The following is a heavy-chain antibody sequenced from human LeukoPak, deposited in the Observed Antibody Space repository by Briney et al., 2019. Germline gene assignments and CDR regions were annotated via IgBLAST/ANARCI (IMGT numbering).Heavy chain of an antibody. V-gene: IGHV4-59*08. D-gene: IGHD4-4*01. CDR3: ARHPFQYPFDH. J-gene: IGHJ5*02. Sequence: SETLSLTCTVFGASVSSDYWSWIRQSPGKGLEWIGYIYHSGHTMSNPSLKSRVSLSLDTSNNQFSLKLSSVTAADTAVYYCARHPFQYPFDHWGQGTVVSVSS. CDR2: IYHSGHT. CDR1: GASVSSDY.